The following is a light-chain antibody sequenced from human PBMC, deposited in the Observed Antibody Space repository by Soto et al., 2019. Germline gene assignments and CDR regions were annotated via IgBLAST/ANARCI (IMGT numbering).Light chain of an antibody. CDR3: QQYNSYWT. J-gene: IGKJ1*01. V-gene: IGKV1-5*03. CDR2: KAS. Sequence: DIQMTQSPSTLSASVGDRVTITCRASQSISSWLAWYQQKPGKAPKLLIYKASSLESGVPSRFSGGGSGTEFTLTISSLQPDDFATYYCQQYNSYWTFGQGTKVAIK. CDR1: QSISSW.